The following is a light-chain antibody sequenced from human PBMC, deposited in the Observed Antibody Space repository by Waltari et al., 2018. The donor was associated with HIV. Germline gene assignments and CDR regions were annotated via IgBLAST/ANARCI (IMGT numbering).Light chain of an antibody. CDR2: GDT. V-gene: IGLV1-40*01. J-gene: IGLJ3*02. Sequence: QSVLTQPPSVSGAPGQRVTISCTGNSSNIGAGFDVHWYQPLPEAAPKPLIDGDTNRPSGVPDRFSVSKSCTSSSLAITGLQAEDEADYYCQSYDSGLSVVFGGGTKLTVL. CDR3: QSYDSGLSVV. CDR1: SSNIGAGFD.